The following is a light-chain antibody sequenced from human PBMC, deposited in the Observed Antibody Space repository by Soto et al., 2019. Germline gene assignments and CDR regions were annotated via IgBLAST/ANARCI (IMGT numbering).Light chain of an antibody. V-gene: IGKV3-20*01. CDR2: GAS. J-gene: IGKJ1*01. CDR1: QSVTNNY. CDR3: QQYSESPLT. Sequence: EIVLTHSPGTLSLSPGERATLSCRASQSVTNNYLAWYQQKPGQAPRLVIYGASTRATGIPDRFSASGSGTDFTLTINRLEPEDFAVYYCQQYSESPLTFGQGTKVE.